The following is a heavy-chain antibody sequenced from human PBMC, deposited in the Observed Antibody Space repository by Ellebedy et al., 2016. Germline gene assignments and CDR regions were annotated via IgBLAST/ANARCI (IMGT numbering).Heavy chain of an antibody. CDR1: GFTFSHYA. CDR2: ISSSSSYI. V-gene: IGHV3-21*01. D-gene: IGHD1-20*01. Sequence: GESLKISXAASGFTFSHYAMNWVRQAPGKGLEWVSCISSSSSYIYYADSVKGRFTISRDNAKNSLYLQMNSLRGEDTAVYYCTTPNWNGGYWGQGTLVTVSS. J-gene: IGHJ4*02. CDR3: TTPNWNGGY.